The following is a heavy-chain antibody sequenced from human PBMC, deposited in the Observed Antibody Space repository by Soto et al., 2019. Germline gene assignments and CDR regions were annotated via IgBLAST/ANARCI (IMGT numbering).Heavy chain of an antibody. CDR3: ARGLVVPAAIGNWFDP. D-gene: IGHD2-2*02. J-gene: IGHJ5*02. V-gene: IGHV1-3*01. Sequence: GASVKVSCKASGYTFTSYAMHWVRQAPGQRLEWMGWINAGNGNTKYSQKFQGRVTITRDTSASTAYMELSSLRSEDTAVYYCARGLVVPAAIGNWFDPWGQGTLVTV. CDR2: INAGNGNT. CDR1: GYTFTSYA.